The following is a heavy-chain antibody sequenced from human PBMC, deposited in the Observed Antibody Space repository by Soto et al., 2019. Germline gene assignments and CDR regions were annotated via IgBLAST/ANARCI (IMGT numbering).Heavy chain of an antibody. CDR1: GFTVSNNY. D-gene: IGHD3-3*01. V-gene: IGHV3-53*01. J-gene: IGHJ6*02. CDR3: ARSPIFDFWSGTNYYYGMDV. Sequence: GGSLRLSCAASGFTVSNNYMSWVRQAPGKGLEWVSVIYSGGSTYYADSVKGRFTISRDNSKNTLYLQMNSLRAEDTAVYYCARSPIFDFWSGTNYYYGMDVWGQGTTVTVSS. CDR2: IYSGGST.